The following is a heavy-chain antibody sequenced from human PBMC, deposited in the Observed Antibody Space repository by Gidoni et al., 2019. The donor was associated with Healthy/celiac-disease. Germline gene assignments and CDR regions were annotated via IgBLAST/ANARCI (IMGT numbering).Heavy chain of an antibody. CDR3: ARCWMTRNWFDP. D-gene: IGHD1-1*01. CDR2: IIPILGIA. J-gene: IGHJ5*02. Sequence: QVPLVQSGAEVKKPGSSVKVSCKASGGTFSSYAISWVRQAPGQGLEWMGRIIPILGIANYAQKFQGRVTITADKSTSTAYMELSSLRSEDTAVYYCARCWMTRNWFDPWGQGTLVTVSS. V-gene: IGHV1-69*04. CDR1: GGTFSSYA.